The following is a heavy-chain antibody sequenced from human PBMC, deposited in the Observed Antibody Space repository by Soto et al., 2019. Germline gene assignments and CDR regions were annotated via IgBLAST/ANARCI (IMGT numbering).Heavy chain of an antibody. Sequence: QVQLVQSGAEVKKPGASVKVSCKASGYTFTSYGISWVRQAPGQGLEWMGWISAYNGNTNYAQKLQGRVTMTTDTPTSTAYMELRSLRSDDTAVYYCARDRLGYCSGGSCYSGYWGQGTLVTVSS. CDR1: GYTFTSYG. CDR2: ISAYNGNT. D-gene: IGHD2-15*01. V-gene: IGHV1-18*01. J-gene: IGHJ4*02. CDR3: ARDRLGYCSGGSCYSGY.